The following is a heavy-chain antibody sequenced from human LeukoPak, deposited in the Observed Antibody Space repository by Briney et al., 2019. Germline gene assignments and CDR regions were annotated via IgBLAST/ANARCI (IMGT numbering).Heavy chain of an antibody. D-gene: IGHD4-17*01. CDR3: ARAKSSTTVTTHFDY. Sequence: GGSLRLSCAASGFTFSSYWMSWVRQAPGKGLEWVANIKQDGSEKYYVDSVKGRFTISRDNAKNSLYLQMNSLRAEDTAVYYCARAKSSTTVTTHFDYWGQGTLVTVSS. J-gene: IGHJ4*02. CDR1: GFTFSSYW. V-gene: IGHV3-7*01. CDR2: IKQDGSEK.